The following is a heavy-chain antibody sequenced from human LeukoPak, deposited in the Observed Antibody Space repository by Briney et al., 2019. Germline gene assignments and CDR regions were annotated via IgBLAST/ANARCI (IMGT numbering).Heavy chain of an antibody. Sequence: PSQTLSLTCTVSGGSIRSGDYYWSWIRQPAGKGLEWIGRIYTSGSTNYNPSLKSRVTMSVDTSKNQFSLKLSSVTAADTAVYYCARDRGYSYGYNWFDPWGQGTLVTVSS. V-gene: IGHV4-61*02. CDR2: IYTSGST. J-gene: IGHJ5*02. D-gene: IGHD5-18*01. CDR1: GGSIRSGDYY. CDR3: ARDRGYSYGYNWFDP.